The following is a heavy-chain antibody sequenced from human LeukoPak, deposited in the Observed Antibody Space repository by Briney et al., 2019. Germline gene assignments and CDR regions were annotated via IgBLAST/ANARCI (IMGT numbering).Heavy chain of an antibody. J-gene: IGHJ4*02. CDR1: GFTFSSYN. CDR2: VSGRGNTI. V-gene: IGHV3-48*04. Sequence: GGSLRLSCAASGFTFSSYNMNWVRQAPGKGLEWVSYVSGRGNTIKYADSVKGRFTISRDNGKNSLYLHMSSLRAEDTAVYYCARDPPALEDFDYWGQGTQVTVSS. CDR3: ARDPPALEDFDY.